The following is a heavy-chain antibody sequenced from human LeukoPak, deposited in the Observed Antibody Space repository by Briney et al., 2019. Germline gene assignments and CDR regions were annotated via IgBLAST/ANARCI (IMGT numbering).Heavy chain of an antibody. V-gene: IGHV3-23*01. CDR3: AKGYSSSFTHFDY. D-gene: IGHD6-13*01. Sequence: GGSLRLSCAASGFTFSSYAISWVRQAPGEGLEWGSAIRGSGGSTYYADSVKGRFTISRDNSKNTLYLQMNSLRAEDTAVYYCAKGYSSSFTHFDYWGQGTLVTVSS. J-gene: IGHJ4*02. CDR1: GFTFSSYA. CDR2: IRGSGGST.